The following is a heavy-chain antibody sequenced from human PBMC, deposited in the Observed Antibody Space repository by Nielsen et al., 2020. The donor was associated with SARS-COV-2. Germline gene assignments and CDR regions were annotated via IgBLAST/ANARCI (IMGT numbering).Heavy chain of an antibody. CDR2: ISGSGGST. Sequence: GGSLRLSCAASGFTFSSYAMSWVRQAPGKGLEWVSAISGSGGSTYYADSVKGRFTISRDNSKNTLYLQMNSLRAEATAVYYCAKGGEQWLVLGSYFDYWGQGTLVTVSS. CDR3: AKGGEQWLVLGSYFDY. V-gene: IGHV3-23*01. J-gene: IGHJ4*02. D-gene: IGHD6-19*01. CDR1: GFTFSSYA.